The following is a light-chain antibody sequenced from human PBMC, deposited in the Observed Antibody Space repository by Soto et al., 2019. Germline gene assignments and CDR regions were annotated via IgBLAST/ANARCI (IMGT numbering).Light chain of an antibody. J-gene: IGLJ1*01. CDR3: QSYDSSLSAYYV. CDR2: GNS. V-gene: IGLV1-40*01. Sequence: QSALTQPPSVSGAAGQRVTISCTGSSSNIGAGYDVHWYQQLPGTAPKLLIYGNSNRPSGVPDRFSGSKSGTSASLAITGLQAEDEADYYCQSYDSSLSAYYVFGTGTRSPS. CDR1: SSNIGAGYD.